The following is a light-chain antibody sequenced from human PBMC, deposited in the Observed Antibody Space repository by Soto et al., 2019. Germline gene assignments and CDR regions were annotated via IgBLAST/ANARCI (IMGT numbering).Light chain of an antibody. J-gene: IGKJ5*01. V-gene: IGKV3D-20*02. CDR2: DAS. Sequence: VLKQSPGTLSLSPGESATLSCRASQTVSITYLTWYQQKPGQAPRLLIYDASNRATGIPVRLSGSGSGTDFTLTISSLEPEDFALYYCQQRNNWPITFGQGTRLEIK. CDR1: QTVSITY. CDR3: QQRNNWPIT.